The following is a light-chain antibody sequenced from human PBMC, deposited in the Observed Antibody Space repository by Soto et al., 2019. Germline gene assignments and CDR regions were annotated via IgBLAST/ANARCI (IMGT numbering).Light chain of an antibody. J-gene: IGKJ4*01. CDR2: HVS. Sequence: DVVMTQSPLSLPVTLGQPASISCRASESLAYSDGNTYLNWYQQRPGQSPRRLIYHVSKRDSGGQGRFSGRGSGTDFTLNISRVEAEDVGPYYCMQGTHWPPRFGAGTKVEIK. V-gene: IGKV2-30*01. CDR1: ESLAYSDGNTY. CDR3: MQGTHWPPR.